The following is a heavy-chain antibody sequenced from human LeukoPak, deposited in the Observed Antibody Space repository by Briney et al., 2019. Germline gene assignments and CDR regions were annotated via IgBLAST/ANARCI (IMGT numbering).Heavy chain of an antibody. V-gene: IGHV1-2*02. CDR3: AKDRGMPPDAFDI. Sequence: ASVKVSCKASGYTFSGNYIQWVRQAPGQGLEWMGWINPNSGGTNYAQNFQGRVTMTRDTSISTAYMELSRLTSDDTAVYYCAKDRGMPPDAFDIWGQGTMVTVSS. CDR2: INPNSGGT. CDR1: GYTFSGNY. D-gene: IGHD2-2*01. J-gene: IGHJ3*02.